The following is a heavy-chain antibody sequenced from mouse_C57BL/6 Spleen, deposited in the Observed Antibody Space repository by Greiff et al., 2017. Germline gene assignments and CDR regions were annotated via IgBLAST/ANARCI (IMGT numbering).Heavy chain of an antibody. CDR2: IYPRSGNT. V-gene: IGHV1-81*01. D-gene: IGHD3-2*02. J-gene: IGHJ3*01. Sequence: VKLVESGAELARPGASVKLSCKASGYTFTSYGISWVKQRTGQGLEWIGEIYPRSGNTYYNAKFKGKATLTADKSSSTAYMELRSLTSEDSAVYFCARDSSGYGAYWGQGTLVTVSA. CDR1: GYTFTSYG. CDR3: ARDSSGYGAY.